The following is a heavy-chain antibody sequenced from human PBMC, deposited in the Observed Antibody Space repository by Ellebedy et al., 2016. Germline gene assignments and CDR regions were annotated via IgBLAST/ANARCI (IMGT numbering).Heavy chain of an antibody. CDR3: ANVGGSGSYYNGY. CDR2: IKFDGSFI. Sequence: GESLKISCAASGFSFSSYWMLWVRQAPGKGLVWVSRIKFDGSFIAYADSVKGRFTISRDNSKNRLYLQMNSLKVEDTATYYCANVGGSGSYYNGYWGLGTLVTVSS. CDR1: GFSFSSYW. J-gene: IGHJ4*02. D-gene: IGHD3-10*01. V-gene: IGHV3-74*01.